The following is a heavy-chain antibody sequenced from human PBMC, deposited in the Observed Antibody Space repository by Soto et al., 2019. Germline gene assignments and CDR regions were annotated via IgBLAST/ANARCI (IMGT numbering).Heavy chain of an antibody. V-gene: IGHV4-30-2*01. Sequence: QLQLQESGSGLVKPSQTLSLTCAVSGGSISSGGYSWSWIRQPPGKGLERIGYIYNRGSTYYNPSPTSRVTISVGTSKNQFSLKLSSVTAADTAVYYCARVPDVWGQGTTVTVSS. CDR2: IYNRGST. CDR1: GGSISSGGYS. J-gene: IGHJ6*02. CDR3: ARVPDV.